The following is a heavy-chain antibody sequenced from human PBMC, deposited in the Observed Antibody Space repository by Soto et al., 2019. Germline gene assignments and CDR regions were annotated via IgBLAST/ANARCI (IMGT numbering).Heavy chain of an antibody. V-gene: IGHV1-69*01. CDR3: TRDHSNYGVLTV. Sequence: QVQLVQSGAEVKKPGSSVKVSCKTSGGSLSINAISWVRQARGQGFEWMGGISPIFGATKYIDKFQGRLTTTADESTSTVYMELGSLTSEDTAVYFCTRDHSNYGVLTVWGQGTQVTVSS. CDR2: ISPIFGAT. D-gene: IGHD3-9*01. CDR1: GGSLSINA. J-gene: IGHJ4*01.